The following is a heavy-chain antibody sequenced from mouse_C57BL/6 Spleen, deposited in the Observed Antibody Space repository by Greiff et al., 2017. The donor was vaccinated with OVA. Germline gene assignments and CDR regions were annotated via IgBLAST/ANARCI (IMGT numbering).Heavy chain of an antibody. D-gene: IGHD4-1*01. CDR3: ASPANRDVYFDV. CDR1: GFTFSDYG. V-gene: IGHV5-17*01. J-gene: IGHJ1*03. CDR2: ISSGSSTT. Sequence: EVQLVESGGGLVKPGGSLKLSCAASGFTFSDYGMHWVRQTPEKGLEWVAYISSGSSTTYYADTVKGRFTISRDNAKNTLFLQMTSLRSEDTAVDYCASPANRDVYFDVWGTGTTVTVSS.